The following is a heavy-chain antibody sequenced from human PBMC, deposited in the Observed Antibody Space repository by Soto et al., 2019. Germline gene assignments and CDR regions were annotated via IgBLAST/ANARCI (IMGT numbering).Heavy chain of an antibody. D-gene: IGHD6-13*01. Sequence: PSETLSLTCPVSGGSITSDDWWTWVRQSPGKALEWIGEIYRSGSTNYNPSLESRVTISIDKSKNHFSLKLNSVAAADTAMYYCARGSRGSWYIYWGQGTLVTVSS. CDR2: IYRSGST. V-gene: IGHV4-4*02. CDR1: GGSITSDDW. CDR3: ARGSRGSWYIY. J-gene: IGHJ4*02.